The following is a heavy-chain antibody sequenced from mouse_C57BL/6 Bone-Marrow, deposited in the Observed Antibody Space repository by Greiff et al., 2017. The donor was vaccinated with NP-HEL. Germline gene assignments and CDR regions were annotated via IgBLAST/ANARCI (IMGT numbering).Heavy chain of an antibody. Sequence: EVKLMESGAELVKPGASVKLSCTASGFNIKDYYMHWVKQRTAKGLEWIGRIDTEDGETKYAPKFQGKATITADTSSNTAYLQLSSLTSEETAVYYCARLVSLYDGDWFAYWGQGTLVTVSA. CDR2: IDTEDGET. V-gene: IGHV14-2*01. D-gene: IGHD2-3*01. J-gene: IGHJ3*01. CDR1: GFNIKDYY. CDR3: ARLVSLYDGDWFAY.